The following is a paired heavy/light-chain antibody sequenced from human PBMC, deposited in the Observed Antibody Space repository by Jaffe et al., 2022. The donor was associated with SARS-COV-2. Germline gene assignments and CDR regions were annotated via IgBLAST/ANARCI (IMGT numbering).Heavy chain of an antibody. CDR1: GFTLSDYA. Sequence: EVQLVESGGGLVQPGGSLRLSCAASGFTLSDYAMSWVRRAPEKGLEWVSSISDSVGGTTYYADSVKGRFTVSRDKSKNTLYLQMVSLRVDDTALYFCARDLSTTTSWNDAFGIWGQGTMVTVSS. V-gene: IGHV3-23*04. J-gene: IGHJ3*02. CDR3: ARDLSTTTSWNDAFGI. D-gene: IGHD2-2*01. CDR2: ISDSVGGTT.
Light chain of an antibody. J-gene: IGKJ1*01. Sequence: DIQMTQSPSSLSASLGDRITITCRASQSIGLYLNWYQEKPGKAPRLLINGASSLQSGVPSRFSGSGSGTEFTLTITSLQLEDFATYYCQQSYITPLTFGQGTKVEVK. CDR3: QQSYITPLT. V-gene: IGKV1-39*01. CDR1: QSIGLY. CDR2: GAS.